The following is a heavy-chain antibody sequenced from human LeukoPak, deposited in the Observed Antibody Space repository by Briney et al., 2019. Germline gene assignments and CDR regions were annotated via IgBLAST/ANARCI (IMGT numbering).Heavy chain of an antibody. D-gene: IGHD6-25*01. J-gene: IGHJ6*03. V-gene: IGHV3-33*01. CDR3: ARDRYSSARSYCMDV. Sequence: PGGSLRLSCAASGFTFSSSGMHWVRQAPGKGLEGVAVMWYDGANRYYADSVKGRFTISRDNSKNTLFLQMNSLRAEDTAVYYCARDRYSSARSYCMDVWGTGTTVTVSS. CDR1: GFTFSSSG. CDR2: MWYDGANR.